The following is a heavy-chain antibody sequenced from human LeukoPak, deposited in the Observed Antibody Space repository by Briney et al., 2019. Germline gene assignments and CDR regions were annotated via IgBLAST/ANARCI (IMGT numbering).Heavy chain of an antibody. CDR3: AITYSRLRPTVLVSTDL. J-gene: IGHJ5*02. V-gene: IGHV1-69*13. D-gene: IGHD4-17*01. CDR2: IIPILGTI. Sequence: SVKVSCKASGGTFGSFVISWVRQAPGQGLEWMGGIIPILGTIDYPQKFQGRVTITADESTSTAYMELSSLRSEDTAVYYCAITYSRLRPTVLVSTDLWGQGTLVTVSS. CDR1: GGTFGSFV.